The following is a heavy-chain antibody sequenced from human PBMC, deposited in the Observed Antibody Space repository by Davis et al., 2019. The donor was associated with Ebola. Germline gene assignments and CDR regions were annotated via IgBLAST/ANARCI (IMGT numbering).Heavy chain of an antibody. CDR1: GYTFTSYY. D-gene: IGHD2-2*02. CDR3: ARSSWVDQLLYWHYFDY. Sequence: AASVKVSCKASGYTFTSYYMHWVRQAPGQGLEWMGWISAYNGNTNYAQKLQGRVTMTTDTSTSTAYMELRSLRSDDTAVYYCARSSWVDQLLYWHYFDYWGQGTLVTVSS. V-gene: IGHV1-18*04. J-gene: IGHJ4*02. CDR2: ISAYNGNT.